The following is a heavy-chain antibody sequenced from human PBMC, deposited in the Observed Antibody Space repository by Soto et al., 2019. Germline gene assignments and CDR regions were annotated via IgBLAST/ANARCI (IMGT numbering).Heavy chain of an antibody. CDR1: DNTFIRYG. CDR3: ARDRVWFGDFSPKPYYFDY. CDR2: ISPNNGNI. D-gene: IGHD3-10*01. V-gene: IGHV1-18*01. Sequence: QVQLVQSGGAVKKPGASVRVSCKAPDNTFIRYGISWVRQAPGQGLEWMGWISPNNGNINYAQKFQGRVTMTTEKSTSTAYMELRSLRSDDTAVYYCARDRVWFGDFSPKPYYFDYWGQGTLVAVSS. J-gene: IGHJ4*02.